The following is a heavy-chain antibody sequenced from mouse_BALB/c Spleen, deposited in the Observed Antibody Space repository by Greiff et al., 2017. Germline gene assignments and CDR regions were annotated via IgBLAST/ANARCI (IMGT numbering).Heavy chain of an antibody. D-gene: IGHD3-2*02. V-gene: IGHV5-4*02. CDR3: ARDQEGYFDV. CDR2: ISDGGSYT. J-gene: IGHJ1*01. Sequence: EVNVVESGGGLVKPGGSLKLSCAASGFTFSDYYMYWVRQTPEKRLEWVATISDGGSYTYYPDSVKGRFTISRDNAKNNLYLQMSSLKSEDTAMYYCARDQEGYFDVWGAGTTVTVSS. CDR1: GFTFSDYY.